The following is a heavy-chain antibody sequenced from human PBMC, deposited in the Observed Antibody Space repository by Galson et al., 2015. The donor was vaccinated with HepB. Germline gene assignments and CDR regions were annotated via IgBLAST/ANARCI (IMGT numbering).Heavy chain of an antibody. CDR3: AVGIVVEIAGSFDI. V-gene: IGHV1-8*01. J-gene: IGHJ3*02. Sequence: SVKVSCKASGYTFTAFEINWVRQATGQGLEWMGWMNPYSGKTGYAEKFRGRVTMTRDTSKSTAYMELSSLRSDDTAVYYCAVGIVVEIAGSFDIWGQGAIVSVSS. CDR2: MNPYSGKT. CDR1: GYTFTAFE. D-gene: IGHD2-21*01.